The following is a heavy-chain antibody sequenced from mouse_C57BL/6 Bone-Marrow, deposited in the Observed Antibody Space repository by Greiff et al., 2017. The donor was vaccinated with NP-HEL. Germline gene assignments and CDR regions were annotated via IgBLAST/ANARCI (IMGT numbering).Heavy chain of an antibody. CDR2: IYPGDGDT. Sequence: VQLQQSGAELVKPGASMKISCKASGYAFSSYWMNWVKQRPGKGLEWIGQIYPGDGDTNYNGKFKGKATLTADKSSSTAYMQLSSLTSEDSAVYFCARGFVTTVVAYYFDYWGQGTTLTVSS. CDR3: ARGFVTTVVAYYFDY. D-gene: IGHD1-1*01. J-gene: IGHJ2*01. V-gene: IGHV1-80*01. CDR1: GYAFSSYW.